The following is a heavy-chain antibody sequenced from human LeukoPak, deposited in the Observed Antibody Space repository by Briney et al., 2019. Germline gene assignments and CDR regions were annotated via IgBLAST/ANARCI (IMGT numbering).Heavy chain of an antibody. CDR2: INTNTGNP. CDR1: GGTFSSYA. V-gene: IGHV7-4-1*02. CDR3: ARDGASSSWYVLFDY. Sequence: ASVKVSCKASGGTFSSYAISWVRQAPGQGLEWMGWINTNTGNPTYAQGFTGRFVFSLDTSVSTAYLQISSLKAEDTAVYYCARDGASSSWYVLFDYWGQGTLVTVPS. J-gene: IGHJ4*02. D-gene: IGHD6-13*01.